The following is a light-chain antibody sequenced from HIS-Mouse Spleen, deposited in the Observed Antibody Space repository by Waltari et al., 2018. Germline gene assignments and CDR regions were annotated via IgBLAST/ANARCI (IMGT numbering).Light chain of an antibody. CDR1: QRVLYSSNNKNY. V-gene: IGKV4-1*01. Sequence: DIVMTQSPEALSVSLGERATINCKFSQRVLYSSNNKNYLAWYQQNPGQPPKLLIYWASTRESGVPDRFSGSGSGTDFTLTISSLQAEDVAVYYCQQYYSTPITFGQGTRLEIK. CDR2: WAS. J-gene: IGKJ5*01. CDR3: QQYYSTPIT.